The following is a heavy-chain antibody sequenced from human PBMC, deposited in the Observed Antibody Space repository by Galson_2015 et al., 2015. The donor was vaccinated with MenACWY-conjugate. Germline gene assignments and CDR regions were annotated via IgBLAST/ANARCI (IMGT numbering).Heavy chain of an antibody. CDR2: IDPSVSYS. D-gene: IGHD6-13*01. CDR1: GYTFTGYW. Sequence: QSGAEAKKPGESLRISCKGSGYTFTGYWISWVRQMPGKGLEWMGRIDPSVSYSNYSPSFQGHVTISADKSISTAYLQWSSLKASDSAIYYCARRYSSFDYWGQGTLVTVSS. V-gene: IGHV5-10-1*01. J-gene: IGHJ4*02. CDR3: ARRYSSFDY.